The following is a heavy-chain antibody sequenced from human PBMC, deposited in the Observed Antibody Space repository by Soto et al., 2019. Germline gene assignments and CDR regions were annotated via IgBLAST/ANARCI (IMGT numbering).Heavy chain of an antibody. Sequence: SETLSLTCTVSGGSVSSGSHYWSWIRQPPGKGLEWIGYIYYSGSTNYNPSLKSRVTISVDTSKNQFSLKLSSVTAADTAVYYCAREVPYSGYSSGWLKVGGFDPWAREPWSPSPQ. V-gene: IGHV4-61*01. CDR3: AREVPYSGYSSGWLKVGGFDP. CDR2: IYYSGST. CDR1: GGSVSSGSHY. J-gene: IGHJ5*02. D-gene: IGHD6-19*01.